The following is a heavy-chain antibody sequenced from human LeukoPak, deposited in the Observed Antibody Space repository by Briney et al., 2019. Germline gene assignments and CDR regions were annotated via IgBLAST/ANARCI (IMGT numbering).Heavy chain of an antibody. CDR3: ATNYYDSSGYYYMDV. CDR1: GYTLTELS. Sequence: WASVKVSCKVSGYTLTELSMHWVRQAPGKGLEWMGGFDPEDGETIYAQKFQGRVTMTEDTSTDTAYMELSSLRSEDTVVYYCATNYYDSSGYYYMDVWGKGTTVTVSS. CDR2: FDPEDGET. D-gene: IGHD3-22*01. V-gene: IGHV1-24*01. J-gene: IGHJ6*03.